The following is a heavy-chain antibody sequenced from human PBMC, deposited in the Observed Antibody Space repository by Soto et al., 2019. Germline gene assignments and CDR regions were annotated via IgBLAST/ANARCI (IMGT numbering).Heavy chain of an antibody. J-gene: IGHJ4*02. CDR3: MLGSGWKDFDD. CDR2: IYYSGST. CDR1: GGSLSSSSYY. Sequence: LSLTCTVSGGSLSSSSYYWGWIRQPPGKGLEWIGNIYYSGSTYYNPSLKSRVTISVDTSKNQFSLKLSSVTAADTAVYYCMLGSGWKDFDDWGQGTLVTVSS. V-gene: IGHV4-39*01. D-gene: IGHD3-22*01.